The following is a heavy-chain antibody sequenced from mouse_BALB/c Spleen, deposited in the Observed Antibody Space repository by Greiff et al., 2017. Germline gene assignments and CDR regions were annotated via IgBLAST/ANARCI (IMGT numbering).Heavy chain of an antibody. CDR1: GYTFSSYW. CDR3: ARDYGSSYWFAY. V-gene: IGHV1-9*01. CDR2: ILPGSGST. Sequence: QVQLKQSGAELMKPGASVKISCKATGYTFSSYWIEWVKQRPGHGLEWIGEILPGSGSTNYNEKFKGKATFTADTSSNTAYMQLSSLTSEDSAVYYCARDYGSSYWFAYWGQGTLVTVSA. J-gene: IGHJ3*01. D-gene: IGHD1-1*01.